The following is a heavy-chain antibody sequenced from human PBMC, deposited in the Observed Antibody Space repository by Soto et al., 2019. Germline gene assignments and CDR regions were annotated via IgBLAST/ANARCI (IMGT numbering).Heavy chain of an antibody. V-gene: IGHV2-5*01. CDR3: AHIPTSTDDFYFDY. D-gene: IGHD2-21*02. CDR2: FYWNDDK. Sequence: QITLTESGPTLVTPTQTLTLTCSFSGFSLTTSGVAVGWFRQPPGKAPEWLALFYWNDDKRYSPYLRSRLTVTGDSSKNQVVLTLANVDPVDSGTYYCAHIPTSTDDFYFDYWGQGTLVNVSS. CDR1: GFSLTTSGVA. J-gene: IGHJ4*02.